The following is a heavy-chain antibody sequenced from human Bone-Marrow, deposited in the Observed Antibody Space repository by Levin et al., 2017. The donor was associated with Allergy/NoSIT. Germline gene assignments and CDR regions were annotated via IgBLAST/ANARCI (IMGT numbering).Heavy chain of an antibody. CDR3: ARAMRYSTSWYYFDF. CDR1: GFTVSSSY. CDR2: TYSADST. J-gene: IGHJ4*02. Sequence: PGGSLRLSCEVSGFTVSSSYMSWVRQAPGKGLEWVSITYSADSTYYADSVKGRFSISRDDSKNILHLQMNSLRAEDTAVYYCARAMRYSTSWYYFDFWGQGTRVTVSS. D-gene: IGHD2-2*01. V-gene: IGHV3-66*01.